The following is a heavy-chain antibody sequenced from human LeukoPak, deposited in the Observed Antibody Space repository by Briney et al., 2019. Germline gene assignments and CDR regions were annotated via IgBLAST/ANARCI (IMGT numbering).Heavy chain of an antibody. CDR3: ARAPWIQLWLHYYYGMDV. Sequence: KASETLSLTCAVYGGSFSGYYWSWIRQPPGKGLEWIGEINHSGSTNYNPSLKSRVTISVDTSKNQFSLKLSSVTAADTAVYYCARAPWIQLWLHYYYGMDVWGQGTTVTVSS. CDR2: INHSGST. V-gene: IGHV4-34*01. D-gene: IGHD5-18*01. CDR1: GGSFSGYY. J-gene: IGHJ6*02.